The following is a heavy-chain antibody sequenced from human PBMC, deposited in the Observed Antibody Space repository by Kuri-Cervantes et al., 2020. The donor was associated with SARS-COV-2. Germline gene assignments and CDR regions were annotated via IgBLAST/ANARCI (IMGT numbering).Heavy chain of an antibody. CDR3: TTEITMVREPDAFDI. V-gene: IGHV3-72*01. J-gene: IGHJ3*02. D-gene: IGHD3-10*01. CDR1: GFTFSDHY. Sequence: GESLKISCVASGFTFSDHYMEWVRQAPGKGLEWVGRSTFKAHNYATQYAASVEGRFTISRDDSKNTLYLQMNSLKTEDTAVYYCTTEITMVREPDAFDIWGQGTMVTVSS. CDR2: STFKAHNYAT.